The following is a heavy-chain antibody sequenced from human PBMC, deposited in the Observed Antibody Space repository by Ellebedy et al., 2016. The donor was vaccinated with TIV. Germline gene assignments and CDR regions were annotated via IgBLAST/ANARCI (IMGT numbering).Heavy chain of an antibody. Sequence: SETLSLXCRVSGYSISSGYYWGWIRQSPGKGLEWIGNVYHSGSTYYNPSLRSRVTLSLDTSKNSLSLRLSSVTAADTAMYYCARTDLRYGMDVWGQGTKVTVS. CDR2: VYHSGST. CDR3: ARTDLRYGMDV. D-gene: IGHD3/OR15-3a*01. J-gene: IGHJ6*02. V-gene: IGHV4-38-2*01. CDR1: GYSISSGYY.